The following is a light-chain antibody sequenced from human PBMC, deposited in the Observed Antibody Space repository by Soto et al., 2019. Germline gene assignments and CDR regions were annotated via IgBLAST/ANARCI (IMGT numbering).Light chain of an antibody. J-gene: IGKJ4*01. V-gene: IGKV1-16*02. Sequence: DIQMTQSPSSLSASVGDRVTITCRASQGIGIYLAWFQQKAGRVPKSLIYDASSLQSGVPSKFSGSGSGTDFTLTISSLQPEDFATYYCQQYEAYPLTFGGGTRVEIK. CDR2: DAS. CDR3: QQYEAYPLT. CDR1: QGIGIY.